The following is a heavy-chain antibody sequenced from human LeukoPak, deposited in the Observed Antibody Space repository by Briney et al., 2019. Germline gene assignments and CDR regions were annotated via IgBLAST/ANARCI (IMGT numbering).Heavy chain of an antibody. CDR1: GYTFTGYY. Sequence: VASVKVSCKASGYTFTGYYMHWVRQAPGQGLEWMGWINPNSGGTNYAQKFQGRVTMTRDTSISTAYMELSRLRSDDTAVYYCARDRGHYSSGWDSEFYFDYWGQGTLVTVSS. D-gene: IGHD6-19*01. V-gene: IGHV1-2*02. J-gene: IGHJ4*02. CDR3: ARDRGHYSSGWDSEFYFDY. CDR2: INPNSGGT.